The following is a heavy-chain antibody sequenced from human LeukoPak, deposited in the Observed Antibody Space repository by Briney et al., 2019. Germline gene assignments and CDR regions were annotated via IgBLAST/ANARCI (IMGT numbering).Heavy chain of an antibody. J-gene: IGHJ4*02. CDR1: GFTFTNYS. D-gene: IGHD6-6*01. V-gene: IGHV3-7*01. Sequence: GGSLRLSCAASGFTFTNYSMSWVRQAPGKGLEWVANIKTDGSVKYYVDSVKGRFAISRDNAKNSLYLQMNSLRSEDAAVYYCARVGYSSSSTDYWGQGTLVTVSS. CDR3: ARVGYSSSSTDY. CDR2: IKTDGSVK.